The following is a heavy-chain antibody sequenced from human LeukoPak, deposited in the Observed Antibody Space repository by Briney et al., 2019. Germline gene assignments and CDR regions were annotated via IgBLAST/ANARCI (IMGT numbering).Heavy chain of an antibody. V-gene: IGHV4-34*01. CDR3: ARGVLRFLEWLLYFDY. D-gene: IGHD3-3*01. CDR2: INHSGST. J-gene: IGHJ4*02. Sequence: SETLSLTCAVYGGSFSGYYWSWIRQPPGKGLERIGEINHSGSTNYNPSLKSRVTISVDTSKNQFSLKLSSVTAADTAVYYCARGVLRFLEWLLYFDYWGQGTLVTVSS. CDR1: GGSFSGYY.